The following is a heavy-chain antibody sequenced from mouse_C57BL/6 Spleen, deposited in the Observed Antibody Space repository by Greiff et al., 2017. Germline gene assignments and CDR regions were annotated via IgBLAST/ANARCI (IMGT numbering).Heavy chain of an antibody. CDR3: TSSWDVAWFAD. D-gene: IGHD4-1*01. J-gene: IGHJ3*01. V-gene: IGHV6-6*01. Sequence: EVQLQQSGGGLVQPGGSMKLSCAASGFTFSDAWMDWVRQSPETGLEWVAEIRNKANNHATYYAEYVKGRFTISRDDCKSSVYLQMNSLGAEDTGIYYCTSSWDVAWFADWGQGTLVTVSA. CDR2: IRNKANNHAT. CDR1: GFTFSDAW.